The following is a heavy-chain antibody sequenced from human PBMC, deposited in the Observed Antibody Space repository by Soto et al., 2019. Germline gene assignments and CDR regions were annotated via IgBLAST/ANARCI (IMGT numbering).Heavy chain of an antibody. CDR2: ISYDGSNK. J-gene: IGHJ4*02. Sequence: QVQLVESGGGVVQPGRSLRLSCAASGFTFSSYAMHWVRQAPGKGLEWVAVISYDGSNKYYADSVKGRFTISRDNSKKTRYLQMHGLRAEDTAVYYCARDGPYRSSWYYVDYWGQGTLVTVSS. V-gene: IGHV3-30-3*01. CDR3: ARDGPYRSSWYYVDY. D-gene: IGHD6-13*01. CDR1: GFTFSSYA.